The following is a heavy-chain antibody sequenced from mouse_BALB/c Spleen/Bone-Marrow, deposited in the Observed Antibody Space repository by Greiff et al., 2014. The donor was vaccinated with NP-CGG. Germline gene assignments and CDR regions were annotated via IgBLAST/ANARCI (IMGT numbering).Heavy chain of an antibody. V-gene: IGHV1-9*01. Sequence: VQLVESGAELMKPGASMKISCKATGYTFSSYWIGWVKQRPGHGLGWIGEILPGSGSTNYNERFKGKATFTADTSSNTAYMQLSSLTSEDSAVYYCARAYYVNYDAMDYWGQGTSVTVSS. CDR3: ARAYYVNYDAMDY. J-gene: IGHJ4*01. D-gene: IGHD2-10*01. CDR2: ILPGSGST. CDR1: GYTFSSYW.